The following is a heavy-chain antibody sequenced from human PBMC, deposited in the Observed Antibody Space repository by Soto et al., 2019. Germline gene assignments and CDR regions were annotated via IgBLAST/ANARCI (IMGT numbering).Heavy chain of an antibody. CDR2: INHSGST. J-gene: IGHJ4*02. V-gene: IGHV4-34*01. CDR1: GGSFSGYY. CDR3: ARGLSNRAYSSGSYFDY. Sequence: QVQLQQWGAGLLKPSETLSLTCAVYGGSFSGYYWSWIRQPPGKGLEWIGEINHSGSTNYNPSLKSRVTISVDTSKNQFSLKLSSVTAADTAVYYCARGLSNRAYSSGSYFDYWGQGTLVTVSS. D-gene: IGHD6-19*01.